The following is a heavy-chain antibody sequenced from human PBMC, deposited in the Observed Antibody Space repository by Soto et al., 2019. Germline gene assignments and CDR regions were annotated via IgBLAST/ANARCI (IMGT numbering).Heavy chain of an antibody. CDR1: GGSISSSSYY. CDR3: PRQQHYCTYGVCYTWFDP. V-gene: IGHV4-39*01. CDR2: IYYSGST. J-gene: IGHJ5*02. Sequence: LETLSLTCTVSGGSISSSSYYWGWIRQPPGKGLEWIGSIYYSGSTYYNPSLKSRVTISVDTSKNQFSLKLSSVTAADTAVYYCPRQQHYCTYGVCYTWFDPWGQGTLVTVSS. D-gene: IGHD2-8*01.